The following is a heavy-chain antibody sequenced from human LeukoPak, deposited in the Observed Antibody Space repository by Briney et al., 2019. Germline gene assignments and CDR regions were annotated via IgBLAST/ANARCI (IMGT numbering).Heavy chain of an antibody. CDR2: LYPRDSTP. J-gene: IGHJ4*02. Sequence: GESLTISCKGFGDSFSTYWIGWVRQMPGKRLECMGILYPRDSTPKYSPSFEGQVTISVDRSINTAYLQWNSLKASDTAVYYCARLASFGDTHYFDYWGQGTQVTVSS. CDR3: ARLASFGDTHYFDY. V-gene: IGHV5-51*01. D-gene: IGHD3-3*01. CDR1: GDSFSTYW.